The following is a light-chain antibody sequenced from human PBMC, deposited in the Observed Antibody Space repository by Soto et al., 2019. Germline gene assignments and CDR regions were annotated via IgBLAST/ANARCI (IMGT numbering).Light chain of an antibody. CDR2: DAS. J-gene: IGKJ1*01. CDR3: QQYNSYST. CDR1: QSISSW. V-gene: IGKV1-5*01. Sequence: DIQMTQSPSAVSASVGDRVTITCRASQSISSWLAWYQQKPGKAPKLLIYDASSLESGVPSRFSGSGSGTEFTPTISSLQPDDFATYYCQQYNSYSTFGQGTKVDIK.